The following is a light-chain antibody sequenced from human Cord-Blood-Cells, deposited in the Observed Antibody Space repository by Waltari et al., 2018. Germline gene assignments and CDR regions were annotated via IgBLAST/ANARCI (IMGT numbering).Light chain of an antibody. Sequence: QSALTQPASVSGSPGQSITISCTGTSSDVGGYNYVSWYQQHPGKAPKLMIYDVSNRPSGGSKRFSGSKSGNTASLTISGLQAEDEADYYYSSYTSSSTLVFGGGTKLTVL. V-gene: IGLV2-14*01. CDR2: DVS. CDR3: SSYTSSSTLV. CDR1: SSDVGGYNY. J-gene: IGLJ2*01.